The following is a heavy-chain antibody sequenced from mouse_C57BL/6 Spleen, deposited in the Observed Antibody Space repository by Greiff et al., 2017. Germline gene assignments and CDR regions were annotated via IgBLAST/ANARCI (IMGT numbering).Heavy chain of an antibody. CDR1: GFTFSDYG. Sequence: DVMLVESGGGLVKPGGSLKLSCAASGFTFSDYGMHWVRQAPEKGLEWVAYISSGSSTIYYADTVKGRFTISRDNAKNTLFLQMTSLRSEDTAMYYCARGGLTGTAWFAYWGQGTLVTVSA. D-gene: IGHD4-1*01. CDR2: ISSGSSTI. J-gene: IGHJ3*01. V-gene: IGHV5-17*01. CDR3: ARGGLTGTAWFAY.